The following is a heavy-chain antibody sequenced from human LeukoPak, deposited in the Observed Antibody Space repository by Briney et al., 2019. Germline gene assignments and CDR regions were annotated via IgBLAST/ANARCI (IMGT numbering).Heavy chain of an antibody. J-gene: IGHJ4*02. D-gene: IGHD3-22*01. CDR3: ARVDDSTTYDY. Sequence: GASVKVSCKASGYTFTDYGLSWVRQAPGQGLEWMGWISGYNGNTKYVQKLQGRVTMTRDMSTSTVYMELSSLRSEDTAVYYCARVDDSTTYDYWGQGTLVTVSS. CDR1: GYTFTDYG. V-gene: IGHV1-18*01. CDR2: ISGYNGNT.